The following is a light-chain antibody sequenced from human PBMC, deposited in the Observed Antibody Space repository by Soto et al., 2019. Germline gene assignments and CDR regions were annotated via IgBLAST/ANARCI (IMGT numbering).Light chain of an antibody. CDR3: QQYNNWPYT. V-gene: IGKV3D-15*01. J-gene: IGKJ2*01. CDR2: GAS. Sequence: EIVMTQSPATLSVSPGERATLSCRASQSVSSNLAWYQQKPGQAPRLLIYGASIRATGIPARFSGSGSGTELTLTISSLQSEDFEVYYCQQYNNWPYTFGHGTKLEIK. CDR1: QSVSSN.